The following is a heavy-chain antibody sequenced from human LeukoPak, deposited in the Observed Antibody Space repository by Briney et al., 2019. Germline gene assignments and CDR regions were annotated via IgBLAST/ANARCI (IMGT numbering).Heavy chain of an antibody. J-gene: IGHJ3*02. D-gene: IGHD3-22*01. V-gene: IGHV5-51*01. CDR1: GYSFTSYW. CDR3: ARLSPLVVVPNDAFDI. CDR2: IYPGDSDT. Sequence: GESLKISCKGSGYSFTSYWIGWVRQLPGKGLEWMVIIYPGDSDTRYRPSFQGQVTISADKSISTAYLQWSSLKASDTAMYYCARLSPLVVVPNDAFDIWGQGTMVTVSS.